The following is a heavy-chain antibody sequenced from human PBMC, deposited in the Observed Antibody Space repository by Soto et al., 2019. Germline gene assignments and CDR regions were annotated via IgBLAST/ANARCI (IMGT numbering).Heavy chain of an antibody. J-gene: IGHJ4*02. V-gene: IGHV3-9*01. D-gene: IGHD6-13*01. CDR2: ISWNSGSI. CDR1: GFTFDDYA. CDR3: AKTYSSSWYLTQNYFGY. Sequence: PGGSLRLSCAASGFTFDDYAMHWVRQAPGKXLEWVSGISWNSGSIGYADSVKGRFTISRDNAKNSLYLQMNSLRAEDTALYYCAKTYSSSWYLTQNYFGYWGQGTLVTVSS.